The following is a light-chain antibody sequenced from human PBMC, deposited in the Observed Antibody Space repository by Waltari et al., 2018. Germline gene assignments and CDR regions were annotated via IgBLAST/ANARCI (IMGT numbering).Light chain of an antibody. CDR2: AAS. Sequence: IQMTQSPSSLSASVGDKVTITYRASQDISSALAWYQQKPGKAPKLLVYAASRLEAGVPSRFSGSGSGAEYTLIISGLQPEDFATYYCQQYRSPPPGYSFGQGTRLQI. V-gene: IGKV1-NL1*01. CDR3: QQYRSPPPGYS. J-gene: IGKJ2*01. CDR1: QDISSA.